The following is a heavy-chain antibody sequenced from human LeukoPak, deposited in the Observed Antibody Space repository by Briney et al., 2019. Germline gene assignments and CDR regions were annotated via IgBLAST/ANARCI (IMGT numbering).Heavy chain of an antibody. CDR2: INPSGGST. CDR1: RYTFTSYY. J-gene: IGHJ6*03. CDR3: ASGMNWNYGYMDV. D-gene: IGHD1-7*01. Sequence: ASVKVSCKASRYTFTSYYMHWVRQAPGQGLEWMGIINPSGGSTSYAQKFQGRVTMTRDMSTSTDYMELSSLRSEDTAVCFCASGMNWNYGYMDVWGKGTTVTVSS. V-gene: IGHV1-46*01.